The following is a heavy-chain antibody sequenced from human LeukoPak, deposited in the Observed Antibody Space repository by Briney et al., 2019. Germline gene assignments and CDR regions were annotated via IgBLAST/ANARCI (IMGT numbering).Heavy chain of an antibody. Sequence: SETLSLTCTVSGGSISSYYWSWIRQPPGKGLEWIGYIYYSGSTNYNPSLKSRVTISVDTSKNQFPLKLSSVTAADTAVYYCARRARAGRPFDYWGQGTLVTVSS. CDR3: ARRARAGRPFDY. CDR2: IYYSGST. V-gene: IGHV4-59*01. CDR1: GGSISSYY. J-gene: IGHJ4*02. D-gene: IGHD1-26*01.